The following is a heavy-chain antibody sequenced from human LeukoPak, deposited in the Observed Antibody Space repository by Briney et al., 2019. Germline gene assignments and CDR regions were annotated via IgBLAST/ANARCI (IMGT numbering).Heavy chain of an antibody. V-gene: IGHV3-66*02. Sequence: GGSLRLSCAASGFTVSGTYMSWVRQAPGMGPEWVSVIYSGGTTYYADSVKGRFTISRDNSKNTLYLQMNSLRAEDTAVYYCTRALGYCSRTSCYGRDWFDSWGQGALVTVSS. CDR1: GFTVSGTY. CDR3: TRALGYCSRTSCYGRDWFDS. D-gene: IGHD2-2*01. J-gene: IGHJ5*01. CDR2: IYSGGTT.